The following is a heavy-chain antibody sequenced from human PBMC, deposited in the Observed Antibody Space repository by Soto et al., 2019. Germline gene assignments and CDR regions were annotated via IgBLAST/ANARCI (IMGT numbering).Heavy chain of an antibody. CDR3: AKDIGDGYNTDYFDY. D-gene: IGHD5-12*01. Sequence: QLGGSLRLSCAASGFTFSSYAMSWVRQAPGKGLEWVSAISGSGGSTYYADSVKGRFTISRDNSKNTLYLQMNSLRAEDTAVYYCAKDIGDGYNTDYFDYWGQGTLVTVSS. CDR1: GFTFSSYA. J-gene: IGHJ4*02. V-gene: IGHV3-23*01. CDR2: ISGSGGST.